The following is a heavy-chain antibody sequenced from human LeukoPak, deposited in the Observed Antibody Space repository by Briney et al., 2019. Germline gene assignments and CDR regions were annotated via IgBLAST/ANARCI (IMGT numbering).Heavy chain of an antibody. V-gene: IGHV3-9*01. Sequence: PGGSLRLSCAASGFTFDDYAMHWVRHAPGKGLEWVSGISWNSGSIGYADSVKGRFTISRDNAKNSLYLQMNSLRAEDTAVYYCARDRGVYSGSSWGQGTLVTVSS. D-gene: IGHD1-26*01. CDR1: GFTFDDYA. CDR3: ARDRGVYSGSS. CDR2: ISWNSGSI. J-gene: IGHJ4*02.